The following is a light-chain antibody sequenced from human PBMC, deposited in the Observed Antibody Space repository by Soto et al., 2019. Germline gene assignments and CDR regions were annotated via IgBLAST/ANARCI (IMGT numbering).Light chain of an antibody. CDR2: EVN. CDR3: NSYAGSNIYV. V-gene: IGLV2-8*01. CDR1: SSDVGGYNF. Sequence: QSALTQPPSASGSPGQSVTISCTGTSSDVGGYNFVSWYQHHPGKAPKLIIYEVNKRPSGVPNRFSGSKSGNTASLTVSGLQAEDEGDYYCNSYAGSNIYVFGTGIKLTVL. J-gene: IGLJ1*01.